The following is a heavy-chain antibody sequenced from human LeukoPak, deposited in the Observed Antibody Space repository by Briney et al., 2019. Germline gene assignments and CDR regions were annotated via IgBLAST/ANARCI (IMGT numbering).Heavy chain of an antibody. Sequence: GGSLRLSCAASGFTFSSYAMSWVRQTPGKGLEWVAAISGSGGSTYYADSVKGRFTISRDNSKNTLYLQMNSLRAEDTAVYYCAKVAMVTPYYFDYWGQGTLVTVSS. D-gene: IGHD5-18*01. CDR2: ISGSGGST. J-gene: IGHJ4*02. V-gene: IGHV3-23*01. CDR3: AKVAMVTPYYFDY. CDR1: GFTFSSYA.